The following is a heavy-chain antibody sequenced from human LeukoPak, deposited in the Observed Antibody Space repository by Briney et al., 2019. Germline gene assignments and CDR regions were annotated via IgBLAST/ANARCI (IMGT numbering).Heavy chain of an antibody. CDR3: ASTSHCGGDCFDAFDI. Sequence: GGSLRLSCAASGFTFSSYSMNWVRQAPGKGLEWVSSISSSSSYIYYAESVKGRFTISRDNAKNSLYLQMNSLRAEDTAVYYCASTSHCGGDCFDAFDIWGQGTMVTVSS. CDR2: ISSSSSYI. CDR1: GFTFSSYS. V-gene: IGHV3-21*01. J-gene: IGHJ3*02. D-gene: IGHD2-21*02.